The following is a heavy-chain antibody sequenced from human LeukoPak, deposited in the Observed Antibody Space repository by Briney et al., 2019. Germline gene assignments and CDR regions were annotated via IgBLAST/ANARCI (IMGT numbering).Heavy chain of an antibody. J-gene: IGHJ5*02. CDR2: IYSVGST. CDR3: ARVLVGGTNWFDP. D-gene: IGHD1-26*01. CDR1: GGSISSSSYY. V-gene: IGHV4-39*01. Sequence: SETLSLTCTVTGGSISSSSYYWGWIRQPPGKGLEWIGSIYSVGSTYYNPSLKSRVTISVDTSKNQFSLKLSSVTAADTSVYYCARVLVGGTNWFDPWGQGTLVTVSS.